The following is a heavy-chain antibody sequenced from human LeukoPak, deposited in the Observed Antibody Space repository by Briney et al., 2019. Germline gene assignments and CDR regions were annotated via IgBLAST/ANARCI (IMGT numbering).Heavy chain of an antibody. Sequence: ASVKVSCKASGYTFTGYYMHWVRQAPGQGLEWMGRINPNSGGTNYAQKFQGRVTMTRDTSISTAYMELSRLRSDDTAVYYRARAGRYFDWPDLYFDYWGQGTLVTVSS. CDR2: INPNSGGT. V-gene: IGHV1-2*06. CDR3: ARAGRYFDWPDLYFDY. J-gene: IGHJ4*02. D-gene: IGHD3-9*01. CDR1: GYTFTGYY.